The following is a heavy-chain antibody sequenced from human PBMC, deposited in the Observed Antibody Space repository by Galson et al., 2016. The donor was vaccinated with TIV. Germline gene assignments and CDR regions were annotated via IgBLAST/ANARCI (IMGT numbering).Heavy chain of an antibody. J-gene: IGHJ4*02. CDR1: GYSISSYW. V-gene: IGHV5-51*03. Sequence: QSGAEVKKPGESLKISCKASGYSISSYWTAWVRQVLGKGLEWMGIIYPGDSETRYSPSFQGQVTISADKSINTAYLQWTSLKASDTAMYYCAKAPGYSGHSYGYFDSWGQGTLVTVSS. CDR3: AKAPGYSGHSYGYFDS. D-gene: IGHD5-18*01. CDR2: IYPGDSET.